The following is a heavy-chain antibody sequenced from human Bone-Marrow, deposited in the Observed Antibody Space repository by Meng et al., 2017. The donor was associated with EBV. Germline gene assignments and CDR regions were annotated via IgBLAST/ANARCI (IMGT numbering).Heavy chain of an antibody. CDR2: ISISSSYT. CDR3: ARGIRQWLPQGVGMDV. D-gene: IGHD6-19*01. CDR1: GFTFSSYS. J-gene: IGHJ6*02. Sequence: EVQLVESGGGLVKPGGSLRLCCAASGFTFSSYSMNWVRQAPGKGLEWVSSISISSSYTYYADSVKGRFTISRDNAKNSLYLQMNSLRAEDTAVYYCARGIRQWLPQGVGMDVWGQGTTVTVSS. V-gene: IGHV3-21*01.